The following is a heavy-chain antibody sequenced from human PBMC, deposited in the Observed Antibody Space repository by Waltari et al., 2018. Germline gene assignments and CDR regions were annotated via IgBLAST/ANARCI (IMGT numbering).Heavy chain of an antibody. D-gene: IGHD1-1*01. CDR1: GGSISLSSYY. CDR2: IYYSGST. CDR3: ARGPYRAFDI. Sequence: QLQLQESGPGLVKPSETLSLPCTVSGGSISLSSYYWGWIRQPPGKGLEWIGSIYYSGSTYYNPSLKSRVTISVDTSKNQFSLKLSSVTAADTAVYYCARGPYRAFDIWGQGTMVTVSS. J-gene: IGHJ3*02. V-gene: IGHV4-39*07.